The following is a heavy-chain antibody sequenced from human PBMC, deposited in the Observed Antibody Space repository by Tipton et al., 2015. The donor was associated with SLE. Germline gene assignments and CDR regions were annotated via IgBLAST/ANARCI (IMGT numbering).Heavy chain of an antibody. J-gene: IGHJ3*02. CDR2: IFYTGST. V-gene: IGHV4-39*07. CDR3: ARWNFVTMTGGFDI. D-gene: IGHD1-7*01. Sequence: TLSLTCTVSDGSIRSTNYYWGWIRQPPGKGLEWIGSIFYTGSTYYNPSLKSRVSMSVDTSQNQFSLTLRSVTAADTAIYYCARWNFVTMTGGFDIWGQGTMVTVSS. CDR1: DGSIRSTNYY.